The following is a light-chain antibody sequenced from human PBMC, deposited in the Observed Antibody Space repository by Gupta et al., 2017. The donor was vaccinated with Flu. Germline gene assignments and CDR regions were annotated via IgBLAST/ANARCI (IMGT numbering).Light chain of an antibody. Sequence: TLSLSPGERATLACRARQSVSRYLAWYEKKPGQAPRLLIYDASNRATGIRARFSGSGAGTDFTLTISSLEPEDFAVYYCQQRTNWPPVYTFGQGTKLEIK. CDR3: QQRTNWPPVYT. CDR2: DAS. J-gene: IGKJ2*01. V-gene: IGKV3-11*01. CDR1: QSVSRY.